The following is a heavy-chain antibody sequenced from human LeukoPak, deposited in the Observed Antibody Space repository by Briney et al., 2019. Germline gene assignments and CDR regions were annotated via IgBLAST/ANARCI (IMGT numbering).Heavy chain of an antibody. Sequence: TSETLSLTCAVYGGSFSGYYWSWIRQPPGKGLEWIGEINHSGSTNYNPSLKSRVTISVDTSKNQFSLKLSSVIAADTAVYYCARGVERYYFDYWGQGTLVTVSS. CDR1: GGSFSGYY. CDR3: ARGVERYYFDY. CDR2: INHSGST. J-gene: IGHJ4*02. V-gene: IGHV4-34*01.